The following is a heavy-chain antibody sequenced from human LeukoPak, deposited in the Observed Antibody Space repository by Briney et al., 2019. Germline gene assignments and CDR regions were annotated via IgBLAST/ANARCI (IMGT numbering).Heavy chain of an antibody. J-gene: IGHJ3*02. V-gene: IGHV4-59*08. D-gene: IGHD2-21*02. CDR1: GGSINYYF. CDR2: IYYTGGT. CDR3: ARRVVVTAVSLYSFDI. Sequence: PSETLSLTCTVSGGSINYYFWNWIRQPPGRGLEWIGYIYYTGGTDYNPSLRSRVTISADTSKNQFSLNLKSVTAADTAVYYCARRVVVTAVSLYSFDIWGQGTTLTVSS.